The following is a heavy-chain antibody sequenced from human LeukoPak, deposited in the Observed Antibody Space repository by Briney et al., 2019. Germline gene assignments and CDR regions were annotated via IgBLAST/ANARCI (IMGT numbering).Heavy chain of an antibody. J-gene: IGHJ4*02. CDR3: ARDYGDLPARVPYFDY. CDR2: ISSSSSMI. D-gene: IGHD4-17*01. V-gene: IGHV3-48*02. Sequence: PGGSLRLSCAASGFTFSSHSMNWVRQAPGKGLEWVSYISSSSSMIYYADSVKGRFTISRDNAKNSLYLQMKSLRDEDTAIYYCARDYGDLPARVPYFDYWGQGTLVTVSS. CDR1: GFTFSSHS.